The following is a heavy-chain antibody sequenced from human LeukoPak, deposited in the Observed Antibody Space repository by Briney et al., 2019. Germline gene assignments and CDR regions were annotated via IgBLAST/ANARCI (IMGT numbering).Heavy chain of an antibody. CDR3: ASLDYFDSSDYGDY. Sequence: PGGSLRLSCAASGFTSNNYAMSWVRQAPGKGLEWVSAISGSGGSTYYTDSVTGRFTISRDNSKNTLYLQMNSLRAEDTALYYCASLDYFDSSDYGDYWGQGTLVTVSS. CDR1: GFTSNNYA. D-gene: IGHD3-22*01. V-gene: IGHV3-23*01. CDR2: ISGSGGST. J-gene: IGHJ4*02.